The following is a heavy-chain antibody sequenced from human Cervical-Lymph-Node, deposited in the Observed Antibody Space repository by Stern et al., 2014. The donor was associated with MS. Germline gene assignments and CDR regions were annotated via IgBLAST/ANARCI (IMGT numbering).Heavy chain of an antibody. CDR3: ARVGVDRGWYY. Sequence: VQLEESGGGLVQPGGSLRLSCAASGFTFSSYSINWVRQAPGKGLERVSYISSTGSTIHSADFVKGRFTISRDNAKNVLYLQLSSLTAEDTAVYYCARVGVDRGWYYWGQGTLVTVSS. D-gene: IGHD6-19*01. J-gene: IGHJ4*02. CDR2: ISSTGSTI. V-gene: IGHV3-48*01. CDR1: GFTFSSYS.